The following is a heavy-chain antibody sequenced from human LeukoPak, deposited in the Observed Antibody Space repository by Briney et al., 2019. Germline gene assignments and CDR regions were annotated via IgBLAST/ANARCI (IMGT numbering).Heavy chain of an antibody. CDR3: ARERHYTMDV. D-gene: IGHD3-10*01. J-gene: IGHJ6*02. CDR1: GGSISSGAYS. V-gene: IGHV4-30-2*01. Sequence: SQTLSLTCAVSGGSISSGAYSWSWIRQPPGKGLEWIGYIYHSGSTYYNPSLKSRVTISVDRSKNQFSLKLSSVTAADTAVYYCARERHYTMDVWGQGTTVTVSS. CDR2: IYHSGST.